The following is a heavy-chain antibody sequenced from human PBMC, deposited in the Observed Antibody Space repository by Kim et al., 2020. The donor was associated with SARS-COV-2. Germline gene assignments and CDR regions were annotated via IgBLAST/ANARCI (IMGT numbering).Heavy chain of an antibody. V-gene: IGHV4-39*01. CDR3: ARRLSGLWFGES. J-gene: IGHJ5*02. CDR1: GGSISSSSYY. Sequence: SETLSLTCTVSGGSISSSSYYWGWIRQPPGKGLEWIGSIYYSGSTYYNPSLKSRVTISVDTSKNQFSLKLSSVTAADTAVYYCARRLSGLWFGESWGQGT. D-gene: IGHD3-10*01. CDR2: IYYSGST.